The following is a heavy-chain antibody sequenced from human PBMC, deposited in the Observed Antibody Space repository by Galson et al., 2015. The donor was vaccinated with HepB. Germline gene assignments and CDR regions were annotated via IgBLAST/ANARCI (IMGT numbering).Heavy chain of an antibody. Sequence: SVKVSCKVSGYTLTELYMHWVRQAPGKGLEWMGGFDPEDGETIYAQKFQGRVTMTEDTSTSTAYMELSSLRSEDTAVYYCATAGCSGGSCSPNFDYWGQGTLVSVSS. D-gene: IGHD2-15*01. CDR1: GYTLTELY. CDR2: FDPEDGET. J-gene: IGHJ4*02. CDR3: ATAGCSGGSCSPNFDY. V-gene: IGHV1-24*01.